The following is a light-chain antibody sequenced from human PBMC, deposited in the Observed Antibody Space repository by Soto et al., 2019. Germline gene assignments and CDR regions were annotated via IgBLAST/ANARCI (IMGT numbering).Light chain of an antibody. CDR1: QSVSSNY. V-gene: IGKV3-20*01. CDR3: QQYGISPYT. CDR2: GAS. Sequence: EIVLTQSPGTLSLSPGERATLSCTASQSVSSNYLAWYQQKPGQAPRLLIYGASSRATGIPDRFSGSGSGTDFTLTISRLEPEDFAVYYCQQYGISPYTFGQGTKLEIK. J-gene: IGKJ2*01.